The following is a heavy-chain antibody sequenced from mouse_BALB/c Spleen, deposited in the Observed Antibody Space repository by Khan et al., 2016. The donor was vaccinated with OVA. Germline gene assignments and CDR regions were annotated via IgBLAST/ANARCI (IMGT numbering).Heavy chain of an antibody. V-gene: IGHV1S132*01. CDR1: GYTFTSYW. J-gene: IGHJ3*01. Sequence: QVQLQQSGAELVKPGASVKLSCKTSGYTFTSYWIQWVKQRPGQGLGWIGQIFPGTGTTYYNEKFKGKATLTVDNSSSTAYMQLSSLTSEDSAVYFCARGYFGNYEFVYWGQGTLVTVSP. D-gene: IGHD2-1*01. CDR2: IFPGTGTT. CDR3: ARGYFGNYEFVY.